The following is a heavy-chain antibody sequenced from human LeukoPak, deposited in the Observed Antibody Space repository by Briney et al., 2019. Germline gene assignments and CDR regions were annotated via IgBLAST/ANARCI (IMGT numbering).Heavy chain of an antibody. CDR1: GYTFTSYD. Sequence: ASVKVSCKASGYTFTSYDINWVRQATGQGLEWMGWMNPNSGNTGCAQKFQGRVTMTRNTSISTAYMELSSLRSEDTAVYYCASSGWEPYYYYYMDVWGKGTTVTVSS. CDR3: ASSGWEPYYYYYMDV. V-gene: IGHV1-8*01. CDR2: MNPNSGNT. D-gene: IGHD1-26*01. J-gene: IGHJ6*03.